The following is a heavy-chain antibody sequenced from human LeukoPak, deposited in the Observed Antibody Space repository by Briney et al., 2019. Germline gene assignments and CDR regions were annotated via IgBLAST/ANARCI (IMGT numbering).Heavy chain of an antibody. J-gene: IGHJ4*02. D-gene: IGHD5-18*01. Sequence: GGSLRLSCEASGFTFSSYWMTWVHQAPGEGLEWLANIKYDGSNKFYAASVKGRFTISRDNARNSLYLQMNSLRVEDTALYYCGTSLDAAINTGGQGVLVTVSS. CDR3: GTSLDAAINT. V-gene: IGHV3-7*01. CDR1: GFTFSSYW. CDR2: IKYDGSNK.